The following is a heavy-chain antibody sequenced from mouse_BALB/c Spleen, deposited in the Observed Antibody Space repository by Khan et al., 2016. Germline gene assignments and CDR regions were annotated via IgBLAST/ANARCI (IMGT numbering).Heavy chain of an antibody. V-gene: IGHV1-77*01. D-gene: IGHD1-2*01. Sequence: QVQLQQSGTELPRPGASVKLSCKASGYTFTDYYLHWVKQRTGQGLEWIGEIFPGSGITYYNEKFKGKASLTADTSSSTAYMQLSSLTSEDSAVYFCAGSYYGYFAMDYWGHGASVTVSS. J-gene: IGHJ4*01. CDR2: IFPGSGIT. CDR3: AGSYYGYFAMDY. CDR1: GYTFTDYY.